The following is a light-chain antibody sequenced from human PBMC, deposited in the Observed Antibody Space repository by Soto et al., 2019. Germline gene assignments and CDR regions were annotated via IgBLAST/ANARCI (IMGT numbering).Light chain of an antibody. Sequence: DIQMTQTPSSLSASVGDRVTITCQASQGISKYNNWYQPKLGQAPKLLIYDALNLATGVPSRFRGSGSGTDFTFTISSRHREDIATYYGQQYSQLNTFGQGTRLEI. J-gene: IGKJ5*01. CDR1: QGISKY. CDR2: DAL. CDR3: QQYSQLNT. V-gene: IGKV1-33*01.